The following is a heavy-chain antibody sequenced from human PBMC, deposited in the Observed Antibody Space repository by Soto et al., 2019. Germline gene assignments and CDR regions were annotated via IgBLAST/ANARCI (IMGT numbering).Heavy chain of an antibody. CDR2: TKHKPEDYTT. CDR3: ACFISGVVH. V-gene: IGHV3-72*01. Sequence: EVQLLESGGGLVQPGRSLRLSCAASGFTLSDHYMAWVRQTPGKGLEWVGRTKHKPEDYTTEYAASVKGRFTISRDDSKSTLYLQMNSLKAEDTAVYYCACFISGVVHWGQGTLVTVSS. CDR1: GFTLSDHY. D-gene: IGHD3-3*01. J-gene: IGHJ4*02.